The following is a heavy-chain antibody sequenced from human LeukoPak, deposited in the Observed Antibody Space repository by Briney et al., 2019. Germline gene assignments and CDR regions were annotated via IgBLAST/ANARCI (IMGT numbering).Heavy chain of an antibody. D-gene: IGHD3-3*01. V-gene: IGHV4-61*02. CDR1: GGSISSGNYF. J-gene: IGHJ4*02. CDR2: IYTSGST. Sequence: PSETPSLTCTVSGGSISSGNYFWSWIRQPAGKGLGWIGRIYTSGSTNYNPSLKSRVTISVDTSKNQFSLKLSSVTAADTAVYYCARSPLEYVFWSGRHYYFDYWGQGTLVTVSS. CDR3: ARSPLEYVFWSGRHYYFDY.